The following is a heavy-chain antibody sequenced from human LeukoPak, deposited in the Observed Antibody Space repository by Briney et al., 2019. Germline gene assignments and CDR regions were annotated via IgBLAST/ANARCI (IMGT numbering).Heavy chain of an antibody. D-gene: IGHD4-17*01. CDR3: ARDRSPGSDYGDYDWFDP. V-gene: IGHV1-18*01. CDR1: GYTFTSYG. J-gene: IGHJ5*02. Sequence: ASVKVSCKASGYTFTSYGISWVRQAPGQGLEWMGWISAYNGNTNYAQKLQGRVTMTTDTSTSTAYMELRSLRSDDTAVYYCARDRSPGSDYGDYDWFDPWGQGTLVTVSS. CDR2: ISAYNGNT.